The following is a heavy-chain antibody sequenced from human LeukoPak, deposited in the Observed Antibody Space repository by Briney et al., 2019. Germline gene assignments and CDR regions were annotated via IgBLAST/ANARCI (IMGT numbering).Heavy chain of an antibody. V-gene: IGHV5-51*01. CDR3: ARHYRSNGDFGPPDY. J-gene: IGHJ4*02. CDR2: IYPGDSDT. D-gene: IGHD4-17*01. Sequence: PGESLKISCKASGYSITSYWIAWVRQMPGKGLEWMGIIYPGDSDTRYSPSSQGQVTSSADKSISTAYLQWSSLKASDSAMYYCARHYRSNGDFGPPDYWGQGTLVTVSS. CDR1: GYSITSYW.